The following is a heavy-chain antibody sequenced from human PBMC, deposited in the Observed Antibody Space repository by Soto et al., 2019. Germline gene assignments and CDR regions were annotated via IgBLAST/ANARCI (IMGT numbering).Heavy chain of an antibody. V-gene: IGHV4-30-4*01. D-gene: IGHD2-8*01. CDR1: GGSISSGDYY. CDR3: ARVPHVCKYFDY. J-gene: IGHJ4*02. Sequence: PSETLSLTCTVSGGSISSGDYYWSWIRQPPGKGLEWIGYIYYSGSTYYNPSLKSRVTISVDTSKNQFSLKLSSVTAADTAVYYCARVPHVCKYFDYWGQGTLVTSPQ. CDR2: IYYSGST.